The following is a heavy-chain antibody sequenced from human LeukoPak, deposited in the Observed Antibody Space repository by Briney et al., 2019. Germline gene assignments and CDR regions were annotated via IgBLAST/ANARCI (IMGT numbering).Heavy chain of an antibody. J-gene: IGHJ4*02. Sequence: SETLSLTCTVSGDSINSYYWSWIRQPPGKGLEWIGYIYYSGSTYYNPSLKSRVTISVDTSKSQFSLKLSSVTAADTAVYYCAREEMVRGVIDYWGQGTLVTVSS. D-gene: IGHD3-10*01. CDR2: IYYSGST. CDR3: AREEMVRGVIDY. CDR1: GDSINSYY. V-gene: IGHV4-30-4*01.